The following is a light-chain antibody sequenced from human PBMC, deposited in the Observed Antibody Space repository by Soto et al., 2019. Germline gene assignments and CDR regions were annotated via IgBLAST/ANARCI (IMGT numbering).Light chain of an antibody. J-gene: IGKJ1*01. CDR3: QQSYSSPWT. V-gene: IGKV1-39*01. CDR2: AAS. CDR1: QSISSY. Sequence: DIQMTQSPSSLSASVGDRVTITCRASQSISSYLNWYQQKPGKAPKLLIYAASSLQSGVPSRFSGSGSGTDFTLTISCLQPEDFATYYCQQSYSSPWTFGQGTKGDIK.